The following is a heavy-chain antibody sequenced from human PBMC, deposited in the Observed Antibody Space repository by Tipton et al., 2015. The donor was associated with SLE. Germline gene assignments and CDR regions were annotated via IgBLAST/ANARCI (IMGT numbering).Heavy chain of an antibody. V-gene: IGHV4-39*07. CDR3: ARGGGIVATYAY. Sequence: LRLSCTVSGGSISSSSYYWGWIRQPPGKGLEWIGSIYYSGSTYYNPSLKSRVTISVDTSKNQFSLKLSSVTAADTAVYYCARGGGIVATYAYWGQGTLVTVSS. D-gene: IGHD5-12*01. J-gene: IGHJ4*02. CDR2: IYYSGST. CDR1: GGSISSSSYY.